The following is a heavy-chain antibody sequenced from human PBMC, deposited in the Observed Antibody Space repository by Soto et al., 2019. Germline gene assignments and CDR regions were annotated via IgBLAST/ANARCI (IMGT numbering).Heavy chain of an antibody. Sequence: PSETLSLTCAVYGGSFSVYYWSLMRQPPGKGLEWIGEINHSGRTNYNPSLKSRVTMSVDTSKNQFSLNLNSVTAEDTAVYYCERPAPYSGDSSWHSYFDYWGQGHLVTVSS. CDR2: INHSGRT. CDR1: GGSFSVYY. CDR3: ERPAPYSGDSSWHSYFDY. J-gene: IGHJ4*02. D-gene: IGHD6-13*01. V-gene: IGHV4-34*01.